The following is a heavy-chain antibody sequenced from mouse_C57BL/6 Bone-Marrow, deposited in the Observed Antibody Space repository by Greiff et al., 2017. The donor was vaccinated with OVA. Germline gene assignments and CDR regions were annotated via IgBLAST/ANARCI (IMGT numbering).Heavy chain of an antibody. CDR3: AQINAYGSRREFDY. D-gene: IGHD1-1*01. CDR1: GYTFTSYW. CDR2: IHPNSGST. V-gene: IGHV1-64*01. Sequence: QVQLQQPGAELVKPGASVKLSCKASGYTFTSYWMHWVKQRPGQGLEWIGMIHPNSGSTNYNEKFKSKATLTVDKSSSTAYMQLSSLTSEDSAVYYCAQINAYGSRREFDYWGQGTTLTVSS. J-gene: IGHJ2*01.